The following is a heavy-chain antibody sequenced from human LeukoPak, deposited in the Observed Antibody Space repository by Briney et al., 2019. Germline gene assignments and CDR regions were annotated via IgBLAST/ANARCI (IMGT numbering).Heavy chain of an antibody. Sequence: ASVKVSCKASGYTFTSYGIIWVRQAPGQGLEWMGWISAYNGNTNYAQKLQGRVTMTTDTSTSTAYMELRSLRSDDTAVYYCARDSAVTPGGDWFDPWGQGTLVTVSS. D-gene: IGHD3-16*01. CDR2: ISAYNGNT. J-gene: IGHJ5*02. CDR3: ARDSAVTPGGDWFDP. CDR1: GYTFTSYG. V-gene: IGHV1-18*01.